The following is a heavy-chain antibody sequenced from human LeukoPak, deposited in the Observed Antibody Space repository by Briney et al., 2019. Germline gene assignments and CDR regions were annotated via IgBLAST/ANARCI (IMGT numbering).Heavy chain of an antibody. Sequence: GGSLRLSCAASGFTFDDYAMHWVRQAPGKGLEWVSGISWNSGSIGYADSVKGRFTISRDNAKNSLYLQMNSLRAEDTALYYCAKDMGATIDYYYYGMDVWGQGTTVTVSS. D-gene: IGHD5-12*01. CDR2: ISWNSGSI. CDR1: GFTFDDYA. CDR3: AKDMGATIDYYYYGMDV. J-gene: IGHJ6*02. V-gene: IGHV3-9*01.